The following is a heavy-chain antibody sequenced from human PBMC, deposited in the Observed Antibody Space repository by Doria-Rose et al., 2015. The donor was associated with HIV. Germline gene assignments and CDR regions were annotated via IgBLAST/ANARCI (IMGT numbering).Heavy chain of an antibody. CDR2: INHSGST. J-gene: IGHJ6*02. V-gene: IGHV4-34*01. Sequence: QVQLQESGAGLVKPSGTLSLTCAVFGGSFSGYYWSWIRQPPGEGLEWIGEINHSGSTNYRTSLKSRVTIPLDTSKNLFSLKLSSVTAADTAVYYCARGLLRGGWNDVDYYYGMDVWGQGTTVTVSS. CDR3: ARGLLRGGWNDVDYYYGMDV. CDR1: GGSFSGYY. D-gene: IGHD1-1*01.